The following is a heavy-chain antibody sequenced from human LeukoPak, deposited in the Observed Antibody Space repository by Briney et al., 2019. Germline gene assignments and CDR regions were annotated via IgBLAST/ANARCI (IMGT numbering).Heavy chain of an antibody. Sequence: PGGSLRLSCAASGFTFSSYGMSGVRQAPGKGLEWVSSISGSGGTTYYADSVKGQSTISRDNSKNTLYLQMNSLRADDTAVYSCAKDPPTVMANAFHIWGQGTMVTVS. V-gene: IGHV3-23*01. CDR1: GFTFSSYG. CDR2: ISGSGGTT. D-gene: IGHD5-18*01. CDR3: AKDPPTVMANAFHI. J-gene: IGHJ3*02.